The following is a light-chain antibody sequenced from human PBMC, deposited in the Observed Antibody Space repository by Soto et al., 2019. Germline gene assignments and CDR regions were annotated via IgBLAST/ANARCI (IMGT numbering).Light chain of an antibody. CDR3: QPYNSYSLT. CDR1: QSISSW. V-gene: IGKV1-5*01. CDR2: DAS. Sequence: DIQMTQSPSTLSASVGDRVTITCRASQSISSWLAWYQQKPGKAPKLLIYDASGLESGVPSRFSGSGSGTEFTLPIRSLQPDDFATYYCQPYNSYSLTFGGGTKVQIK. J-gene: IGKJ4*01.